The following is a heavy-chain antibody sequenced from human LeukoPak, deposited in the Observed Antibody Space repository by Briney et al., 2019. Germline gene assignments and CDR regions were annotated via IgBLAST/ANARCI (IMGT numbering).Heavy chain of an antibody. CDR3: ARAPRGESDAASGFYGVDV. J-gene: IGHJ6*02. CDR1: GGSISTYY. CDR2: SHYSGST. Sequence: SETLSLTCTVSGGSISTYYWTWIRQPPGKRLEWIGFSHYSGSTNYNPSLKSRVTMSVDTSTNQFSLKLNSVTAAETAVYYCARAPRGESDAASGFYGVDVWGQGTTVTVSS. D-gene: IGHD3-22*01. V-gene: IGHV4-59*01.